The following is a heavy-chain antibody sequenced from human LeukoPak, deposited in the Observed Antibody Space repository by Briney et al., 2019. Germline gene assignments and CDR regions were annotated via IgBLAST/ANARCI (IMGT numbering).Heavy chain of an antibody. V-gene: IGHV3-30-3*01. D-gene: IGHD3-22*01. CDR2: ISFDGSNK. CDR3: ARGSYYYDSSFDY. J-gene: IGHJ4*02. CDR1: GFTFDDYT. Sequence: GGSLRLSCAASGFTFDDYTMHWVRQAPGKGLEWVAVISFDGSNKHYADSVKGRFTISRDSSKNTLYLEMNSLRAEDTAVYYCARGSYYYDSSFDYWGQGTLVTVSS.